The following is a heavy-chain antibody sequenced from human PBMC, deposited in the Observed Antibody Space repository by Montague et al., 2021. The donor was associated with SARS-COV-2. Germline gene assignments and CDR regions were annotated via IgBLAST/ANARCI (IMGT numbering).Heavy chain of an antibody. CDR1: GDSISTGGYY. CDR2: ISYSGRT. CDR3: AKVHPDGAFWSCTTWFNP. J-gene: IGHJ5*02. Sequence: TLSLTCSVSGDSISTGGYYWSWIRQHPEKGLEWLGNISYSGRTSYNPSLESRVTISLATAANQFSLMMTSVTAADTAVYYCAKVHPDGAFWSCTTWFNPWGPGIRVTVSS. V-gene: IGHV4-31*03. D-gene: IGHD3-3*01.